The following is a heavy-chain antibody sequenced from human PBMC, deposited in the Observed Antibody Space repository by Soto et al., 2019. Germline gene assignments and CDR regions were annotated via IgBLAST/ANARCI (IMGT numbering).Heavy chain of an antibody. J-gene: IGHJ5*02. CDR2: INSDGSST. V-gene: IGHV3-74*01. D-gene: IGHD3-9*01. CDR1: GFTFSSYW. Sequence: PGGSLRLSCAASGFTFSSYWMHWVRQAPGKGLVWVSRINSDGSSTSYADSVKGRFTISRDNAKNTLYLQMNSLRAEDTAVYYCARVCYDILTGRSCGFDPWGQGT. CDR3: ARVCYDILTGRSCGFDP.